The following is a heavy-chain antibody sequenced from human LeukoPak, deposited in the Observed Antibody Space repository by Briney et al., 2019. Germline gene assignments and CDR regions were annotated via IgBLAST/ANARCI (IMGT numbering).Heavy chain of an antibody. Sequence: GASVKVSCKASGYTFTSYAMNWVRQAPGQGLEWMGWINTNTGNPTYAQGFTGRFVFSLDTSVSTAYLQISSLKAEDTAVYYCARDYYDFWSGYTKSYNWFDPWGQGTLVTVSS. V-gene: IGHV7-4-1*02. D-gene: IGHD3-3*01. CDR3: ARDYYDFWSGYTKSYNWFDP. J-gene: IGHJ5*02. CDR1: GYTFTSYA. CDR2: INTNTGNP.